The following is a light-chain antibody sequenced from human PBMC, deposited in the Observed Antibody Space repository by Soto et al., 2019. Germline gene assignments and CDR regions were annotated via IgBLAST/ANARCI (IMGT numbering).Light chain of an antibody. CDR3: SSYAGITPYV. CDR1: SSDVGGYTY. CDR2: EVS. J-gene: IGLJ1*01. Sequence: QSALPQPPSAAGSPGQSVTISCTGTSSDVGGYTYVSWYQQHPGKAPTLMLYEVSKRPSGVPDRFSGSRSGNTASLTVSGLQAEDEGDYYCSSYAGITPYVFGTGSKVTVL. V-gene: IGLV2-8*01.